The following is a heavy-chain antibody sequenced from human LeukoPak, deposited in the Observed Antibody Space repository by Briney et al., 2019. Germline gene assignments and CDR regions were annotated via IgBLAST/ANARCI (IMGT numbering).Heavy chain of an antibody. V-gene: IGHV4-59*01. CDR3: TRGAGWLIDY. Sequence: PSETLSLTCTVSDDSISDYYRGWIRQPPGKGLEWIGYFYNSGRSTYNPSLKSRVTISADTSKNHFSLKLNSVTTADTAVYYCTRGAGWLIDYWGQGLLVTVSS. D-gene: IGHD3-16*01. J-gene: IGHJ4*02. CDR1: DDSISDYY. CDR2: FYNSGRS.